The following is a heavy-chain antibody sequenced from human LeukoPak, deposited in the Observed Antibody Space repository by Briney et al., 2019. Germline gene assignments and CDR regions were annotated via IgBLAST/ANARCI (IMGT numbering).Heavy chain of an antibody. J-gene: IGHJ6*02. Sequence: PGGSLRLSCAASGFTFSSYSMNWVRQAPGKGLEWLSYSSSSSSTIYYADSVKGRYTISRDNAKNSLYLQMNSLRAEDTAVYYCARADYGSGSSYGMDVWGQGTTVTVSS. CDR2: SSSSSSTI. D-gene: IGHD3-10*01. CDR3: ARADYGSGSSYGMDV. V-gene: IGHV3-48*01. CDR1: GFTFSSYS.